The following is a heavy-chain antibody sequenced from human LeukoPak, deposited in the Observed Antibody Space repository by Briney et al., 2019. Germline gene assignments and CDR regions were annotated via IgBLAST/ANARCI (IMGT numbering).Heavy chain of an antibody. Sequence: SETLSLTCAVYGGSFSGYYWSWIRQPPGKGLEWIGEINHSGSTNYNPSLKSRVTISVDTSKNQFSLKLSSVTAADTAVYYCARGRKVVPAAIPRGKYYYYYYMVVWGKGTPVTVSS. CDR1: GGSFSGYY. J-gene: IGHJ6*03. V-gene: IGHV4-34*01. D-gene: IGHD2-2*02. CDR3: ARGRKVVPAAIPRGKYYYYYYMVV. CDR2: INHSGST.